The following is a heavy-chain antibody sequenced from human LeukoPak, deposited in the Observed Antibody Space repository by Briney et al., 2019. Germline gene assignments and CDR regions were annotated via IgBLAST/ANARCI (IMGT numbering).Heavy chain of an antibody. D-gene: IGHD1-26*01. V-gene: IGHV4-39*01. CDR2: IYYSGIT. CDR1: GGSISSNSYY. J-gene: IGHJ4*02. CDR3: ARGVGATNERLGIDY. Sequence: PSEILSLTCTVSGGSISSNSYYWGWIRQPPGKGLEWIGSIYYSGITYYNPSLKSRVTISVDTSKNQFSLKLSSVTAADTAVYYCARGVGATNERLGIDYWGQGTLVTVSS.